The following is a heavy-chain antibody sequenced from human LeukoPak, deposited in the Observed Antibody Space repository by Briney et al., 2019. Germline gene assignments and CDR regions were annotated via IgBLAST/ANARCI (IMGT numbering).Heavy chain of an antibody. CDR2: ITNSGGDI. CDR3: AKGVVPSAPNGRVFHF. CDR1: GFTLSHYA. V-gene: IGHV3-23*01. D-gene: IGHD2-2*01. J-gene: IGHJ4*02. Sequence: PGGALRVSRVASGFTLSHYAISWVRQAPGKSLEGVSIITNSGGDIMHADSVKGRFTISRDNSKNTLYLQMNSLRDDDTAVYYCAKGVVPSAPNGRVFHFWGQGTVVTVSS.